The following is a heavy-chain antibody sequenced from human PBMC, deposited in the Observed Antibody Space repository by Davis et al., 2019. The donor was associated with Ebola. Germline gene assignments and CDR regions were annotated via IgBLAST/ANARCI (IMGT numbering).Heavy chain of an antibody. V-gene: IGHV3-64D*06. CDR3: VKGLMTGFDP. CDR1: GFTFSSYA. CDR2: ISSNGGST. Sequence: GGSLTLSCSASGFTFSSYAMHWVRQAPGKGLEYVSAISSNGGSTYYADSVKGRFTISRDNSKNTLYLQMSSLRAEDTAVYYCVKGLMTGFDPWGQGTLVTVSS. D-gene: IGHD3-16*01. J-gene: IGHJ5*02.